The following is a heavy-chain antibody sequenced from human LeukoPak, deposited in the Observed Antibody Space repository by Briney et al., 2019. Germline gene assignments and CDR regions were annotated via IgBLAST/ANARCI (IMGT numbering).Heavy chain of an antibody. CDR1: GGSFSGYY. D-gene: IGHD6-19*01. J-gene: IGHJ4*02. V-gene: IGHV4-34*01. Sequence: SETLSLTCAVYGGSFSGYYWSWIRQPPGKGLEWIAEINHSGSTNYNPSLKSRVTISVDTSKNQFSLKLSSVTAADTAVYYCARGSPRYSSGWYNYFDYWGQGTLVTVSS. CDR3: ARGSPRYSSGWYNYFDY. CDR2: INHSGST.